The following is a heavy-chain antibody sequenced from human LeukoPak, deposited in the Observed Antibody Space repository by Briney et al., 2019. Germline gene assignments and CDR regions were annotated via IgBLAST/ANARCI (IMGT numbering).Heavy chain of an antibody. CDR1: GFTFSSYS. V-gene: IGHV3-21*01. CDR2: ISSSSSYI. CDR3: ARSTSYNSGSSTLPFDY. D-gene: IGHD1-26*01. Sequence: KSGGSLRLSCAASGFTFSSYSMNWVRHAPGKGLELVSSISSSSSYIYYADSVKGRFTISRDNAKNSLYLQMNSLRAEDTAVYYCARSTSYNSGSSTLPFDYWGQGTLVTVSS. J-gene: IGHJ4*02.